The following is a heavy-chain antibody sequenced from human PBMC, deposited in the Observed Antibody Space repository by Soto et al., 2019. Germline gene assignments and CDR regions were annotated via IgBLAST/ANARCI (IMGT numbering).Heavy chain of an antibody. V-gene: IGHV3-23*01. J-gene: IGHJ4*02. Sequence: PGGSLRLSCAASGLTFSSYAMSWVRQAPGKGLEWVSVISGSDDSTYYADSVKGRFTISRDNSKNTLYLQMNSLRAEDTAVYSCAKRSSSSTFDYWGQGTLVTVSS. CDR1: GLTFSSYA. CDR2: ISGSDDST. CDR3: AKRSSSSTFDY. D-gene: IGHD6-6*01.